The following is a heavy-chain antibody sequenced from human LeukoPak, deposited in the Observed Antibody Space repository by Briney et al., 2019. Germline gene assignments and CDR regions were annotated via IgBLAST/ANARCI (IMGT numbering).Heavy chain of an antibody. CDR3: ARLGTTFDAFDL. V-gene: IGHV4-59*13. D-gene: IGHD2/OR15-2a*01. J-gene: IGHJ3*01. CDR1: GGSITSYH. Sequence: SETLSLTCTVSGGSITSYHWGCIRQPPGKGLELMGCIHYSGGTNYNPSLRSRLTISIDSSKNQFSLTLNSATAADTAVYYCARLGTTFDAFDLWGQGTMITVSS. CDR2: IHYSGGT.